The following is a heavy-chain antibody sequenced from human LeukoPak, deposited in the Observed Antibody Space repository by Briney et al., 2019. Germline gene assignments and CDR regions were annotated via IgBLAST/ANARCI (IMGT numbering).Heavy chain of an antibody. D-gene: IGHD3-10*01. V-gene: IGHV1-8*01. CDR1: GYTFTSYD. Sequence: APVKVSCKASGYTFTSYDINWVRQATGQGLEWMGWMNPNSGNTGYAQKFQGRVTMTRNTSISTAYMELSSLRSEDTAVYYCARIEDGSGSYSFDYWGQGTLVTVSS. J-gene: IGHJ4*02. CDR3: ARIEDGSGSYSFDY. CDR2: MNPNSGNT.